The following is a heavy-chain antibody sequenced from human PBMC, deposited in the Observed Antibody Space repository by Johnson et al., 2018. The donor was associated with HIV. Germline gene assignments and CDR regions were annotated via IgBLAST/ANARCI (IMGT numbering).Heavy chain of an antibody. Sequence: MQLVESGGGVVRPGGSLRLSCAASGFTFDDYGMSWVRQVPGKGLEWVSGINWNGGRTGYADSVKGRFTISRDNSKNTLYLQMNSLRAEDTAVYYCAKVYGFDYGDYYDAFDILGQGTMVTVSS. V-gene: IGHV3-20*04. CDR1: GFTFDDYG. CDR2: INWNGGRT. CDR3: AKVYGFDYGDYYDAFDI. J-gene: IGHJ3*02. D-gene: IGHD4-17*01.